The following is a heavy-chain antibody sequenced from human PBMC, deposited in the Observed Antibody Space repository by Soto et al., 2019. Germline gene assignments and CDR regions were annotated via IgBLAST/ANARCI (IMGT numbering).Heavy chain of an antibody. V-gene: IGHV1-69*02. CDR1: GGTFSSYT. CDR3: ARVVATIIPYYYYGMDV. CDR2: IIPILGIA. Sequence: SVKVSCKASGGTFSSYTISWVRQAPGQGLEWMGRIIPILGIANYAQKFQGRVTITADKSTSTAYMELSSLRSEDTAVYYCARVVATIIPYYYYGMDVWGQGTTVTVSS. J-gene: IGHJ6*02. D-gene: IGHD5-12*01.